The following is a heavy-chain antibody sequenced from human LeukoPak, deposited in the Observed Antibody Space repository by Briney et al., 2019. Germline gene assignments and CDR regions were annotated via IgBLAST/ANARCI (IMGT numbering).Heavy chain of an antibody. J-gene: IGHJ4*02. V-gene: IGHV4-39*07. CDR1: GGPITSNSHY. Sequence: SETLSLTCTVSGGPITSNSHYWGWIRQPPGKGLEWIGSIYHTGSTYYNPSLQSRVTISLDSPKNQFSLKLTSVTAADTAVYYCASGGTAVVMALTYYFDTWGQGTPVTVSS. D-gene: IGHD3-22*01. CDR3: ASGGTAVVMALTYYFDT. CDR2: IYHTGST.